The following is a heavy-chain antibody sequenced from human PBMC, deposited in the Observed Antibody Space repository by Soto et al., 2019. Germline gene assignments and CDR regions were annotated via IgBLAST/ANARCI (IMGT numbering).Heavy chain of an antibody. CDR2: INHSGST. CDR3: ARGGQQQLVRLVWFDP. Sequence: NPSETLSLTCAVYGGSFSGYYWSWIRQPPGKGLEWIGEINHSGSTNYNPSLKSRVTISVDTSKNQFSLKLSSVTAADTAVYYCARGGQQQLVRLVWFDPWGQGTLVTVSS. CDR1: GGSFSGYY. J-gene: IGHJ5*02. V-gene: IGHV4-34*01. D-gene: IGHD6-13*01.